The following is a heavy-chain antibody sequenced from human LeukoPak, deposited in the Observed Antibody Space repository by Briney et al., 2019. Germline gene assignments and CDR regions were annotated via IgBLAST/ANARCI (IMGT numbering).Heavy chain of an antibody. Sequence: AESLKISCQGSGYRFTSYWIGWVRQVPGQGLEWLGIIYPGDSNTRYSPSLQCQVTISADDSINTAYLQWRSLTASDTAIYYCARRKDWYFDLWGPGTLVTVSS. CDR1: GYRFTSYW. CDR2: IYPGDSNT. J-gene: IGHJ2*01. D-gene: IGHD1-14*01. V-gene: IGHV5-51*01. CDR3: ARRKDWYFDL.